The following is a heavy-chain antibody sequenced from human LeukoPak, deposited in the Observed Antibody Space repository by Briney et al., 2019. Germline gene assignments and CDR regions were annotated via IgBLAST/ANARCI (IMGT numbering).Heavy chain of an antibody. CDR2: ISSSSNYM. D-gene: IGHD6-13*01. Sequence: GSLRLSCAASGFTFSRNAMNWVRQAPGKGLEWVSFISSSSNYMTYADSVKGRFTISRDNAKNSLYLQMNSLRAEDTAVYYCARPLDSSNNYFDYWGQGTLVTVSA. CDR1: GFTFSRNA. CDR3: ARPLDSSNNYFDY. J-gene: IGHJ4*02. V-gene: IGHV3-21*01.